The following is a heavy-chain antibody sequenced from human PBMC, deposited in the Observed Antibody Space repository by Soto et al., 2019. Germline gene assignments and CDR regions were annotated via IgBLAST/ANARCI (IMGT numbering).Heavy chain of an antibody. V-gene: IGHV4-31*03. CDR1: GGSISSGGYY. CDR3: ARDAPHYGGNSGNWFDP. J-gene: IGHJ5*02. D-gene: IGHD4-17*01. CDR2: IYYSGST. Sequence: SETLSLTCTVSGGSISSGGYYWSWIRQHPGKGLEWIGSIYYSGSTYYNPSLESRVTMSLDTSKNQFSLKLSSVTAADTAVYYCARDAPHYGGNSGNWFDPWGQGTLVTVSS.